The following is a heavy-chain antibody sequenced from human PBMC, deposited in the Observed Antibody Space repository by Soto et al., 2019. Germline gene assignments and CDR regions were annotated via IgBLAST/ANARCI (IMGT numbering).Heavy chain of an antibody. D-gene: IGHD3-3*01. CDR1: GGTFSSDA. V-gene: IGHV1-69*06. J-gene: IGHJ4*02. CDR3: AHDFWSGYYTGFDY. Sequence: SVKVSCKASGGTFSSDAISWVRQAPGQGLEWMGGIIPIFGTANYAQKFQGRVTITADKSTSTAYMELSSLRSEDTAVYYCAHDFWSGYYTGFDYWGQGTLVTVSS. CDR2: IIPIFGTA.